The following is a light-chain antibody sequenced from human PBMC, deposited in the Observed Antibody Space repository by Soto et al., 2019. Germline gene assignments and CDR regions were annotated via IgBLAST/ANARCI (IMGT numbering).Light chain of an antibody. Sequence: IPLTQSPSSLSASVGDRVAITCRASEGISSYLAWYQDKPGKVPKLLIDTASTLQNGVPSRFSGSGSGTEFTLTISSLQPEDFATYYCLQLKRYPLTFGGGTRVEIK. J-gene: IGKJ4*01. CDR2: TAS. V-gene: IGKV1-9*01. CDR1: EGISSY. CDR3: LQLKRYPLT.